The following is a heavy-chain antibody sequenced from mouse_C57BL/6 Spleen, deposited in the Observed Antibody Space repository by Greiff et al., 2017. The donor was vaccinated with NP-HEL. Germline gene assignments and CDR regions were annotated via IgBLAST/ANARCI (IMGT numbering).Heavy chain of an antibody. Sequence: VKLMESGAELARPGASVKLSCKASGYTFTSYGISWVKQRTGQGLEWIGEIYPRSGNTYYNEKFKGKATLTADKSSSTAYMELRSLTSEDSAVYFCARCTDYAMDYWGQGTSVTVSS. CDR2: IYPRSGNT. CDR3: ARCTDYAMDY. CDR1: GYTFTSYG. V-gene: IGHV1-81*01. J-gene: IGHJ4*01.